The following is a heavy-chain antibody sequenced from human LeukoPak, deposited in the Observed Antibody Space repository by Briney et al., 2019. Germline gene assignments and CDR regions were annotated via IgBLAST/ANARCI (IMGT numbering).Heavy chain of an antibody. D-gene: IGHD2-2*02. CDR2: ISPYNGNT. CDR3: ARLFCSSTRCHNFWFDA. V-gene: IGHV1-18*01. J-gene: IGHJ5*02. CDR1: GYTFTSYD. Sequence: ASVKVSCKASGYTFTSYDINWVRQATGQGLEWMGWISPYNGNTKFAPKVQGRVTMTTDTSTSTAYLELRSLRSDDTAVYYCARLFCSSTRCHNFWFDAWGQGSLVTVSS.